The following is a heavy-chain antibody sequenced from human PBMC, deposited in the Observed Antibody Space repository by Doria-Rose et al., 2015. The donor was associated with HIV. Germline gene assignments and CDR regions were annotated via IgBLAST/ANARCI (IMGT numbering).Heavy chain of an antibody. CDR2: IYYSGST. D-gene: IGHD6-19*01. CDR3: AKTGYSAGWYGGGFDP. V-gene: IGHV4-59*01. Sequence: GKRLEWIGYIYYSGSTNYNPSLKSRLTISMDTSKNQFSLRLSSVTAADTAVYYCAKTGYSAGWYGGGFDPWGQGTLVTVSS. J-gene: IGHJ5*02.